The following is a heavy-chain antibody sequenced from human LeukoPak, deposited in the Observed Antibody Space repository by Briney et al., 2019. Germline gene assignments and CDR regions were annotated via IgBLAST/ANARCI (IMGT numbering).Heavy chain of an antibody. D-gene: IGHD6-19*01. J-gene: IGHJ2*01. CDR3: ARDRVLAVAGDWYFDL. CDR2: IWYDGSNK. V-gene: IGHV3-33*01. CDR1: GITFSSYG. Sequence: GGSLRLSCAASGITFSSYGMHWVRQAPGKGPEWVALIWYDGSNKFYADSVKGRFTISRDNSKNTLYPQMNSLRAEDTAVYYCARDRVLAVAGDWYFDLWGRGTLVT.